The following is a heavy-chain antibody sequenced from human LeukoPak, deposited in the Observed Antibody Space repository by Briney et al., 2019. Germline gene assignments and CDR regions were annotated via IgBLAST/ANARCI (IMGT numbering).Heavy chain of an antibody. J-gene: IGHJ4*02. CDR3: ARGSGWYFY. Sequence: PSETLSLTCAVYGGSFSGYYWSWIRQPPGKGLEWIGYIYSSGTTNYNPSLKSRVTISVDTSKSQFSLNLSSVTAADTAVYYCARGSGWYFYWGQGTLVTVSS. D-gene: IGHD6-13*01. CDR2: IYSSGTT. V-gene: IGHV4-59*01. CDR1: GGSFSGYY.